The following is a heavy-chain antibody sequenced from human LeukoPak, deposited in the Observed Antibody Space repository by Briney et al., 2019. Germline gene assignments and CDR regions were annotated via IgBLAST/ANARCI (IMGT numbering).Heavy chain of an antibody. D-gene: IGHD6-13*01. J-gene: IGHJ5*02. CDR3: ARGKLAAPGRTGYNWFDP. CDR2: INPDSGGT. CDR1: GYTFTGYY. V-gene: IGHV1-2*02. Sequence: ASVKVSCKASGYTFTGYYIHWVRQAPGQGLEWMGWINPDSGGTNYAQKFQGRVTMPRDTSITTAYMELSGLRSDDTAIYYCARGKLAAPGRTGYNWFDPWGQGTLVTVSS.